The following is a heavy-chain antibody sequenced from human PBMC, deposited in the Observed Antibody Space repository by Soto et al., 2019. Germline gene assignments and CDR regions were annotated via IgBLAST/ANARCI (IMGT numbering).Heavy chain of an antibody. J-gene: IGHJ6*02. CDR1: GFAFSTYA. D-gene: IGHD1-7*01. CDR2: ISGSGGSS. CDR3: ARVNWNLGYYGMDV. Sequence: PGGSLRLSCAASGFAFSTYAMTWVRQAPGKGLEWVSVISGSGGSSYYAASVKGRFTINPDTSKNQFSLQLNSVTPEDTAVYYCARVNWNLGYYGMDVWGQGTTVTVS. V-gene: IGHV3-23*01.